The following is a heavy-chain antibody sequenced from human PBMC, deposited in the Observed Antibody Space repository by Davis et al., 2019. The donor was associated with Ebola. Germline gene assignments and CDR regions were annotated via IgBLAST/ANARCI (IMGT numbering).Heavy chain of an antibody. Sequence: GESLKISCKGSGYSFTTYWIGWVRQAPGQGLEWMGWISAYNGNTNYAQKLQGRVTMTTDTSTSTAYMEVGSLRSDDTAVYYCARAQFPTTSDHWGQGTLVAVSS. CDR1: GYSFTTYW. V-gene: IGHV1-18*04. J-gene: IGHJ4*02. D-gene: IGHD1-1*01. CDR2: ISAYNGNT. CDR3: ARAQFPTTSDH.